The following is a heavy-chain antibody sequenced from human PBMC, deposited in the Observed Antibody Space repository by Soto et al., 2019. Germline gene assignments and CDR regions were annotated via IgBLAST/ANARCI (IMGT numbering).Heavy chain of an antibody. CDR2: NSYSGST. V-gene: IGHV4-31*03. CDR1: GGSLSSGGYY. J-gene: IGHJ1*01. Sequence: LSLTCTVSGGSLSSGGYYWSWIRQHPGTGLEWIGHNSYSGSTYYNTSLKSRVTISVDTFKTHFSLKLTSVAVADTAIYYCTRHKSSDYVQGYFQYWSQGTLVTVSS. D-gene: IGHD4-17*01. CDR3: TRHKSSDYVQGYFQY.